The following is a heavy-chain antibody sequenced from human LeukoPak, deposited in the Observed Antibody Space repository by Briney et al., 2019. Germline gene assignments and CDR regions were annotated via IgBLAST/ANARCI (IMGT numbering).Heavy chain of an antibody. CDR2: IYYSGST. V-gene: IGHV4-59*08. Sequence: ETLSLTCTVSGGSISSYYWSWIRQPPGKGLEWIGYIYYSGSTNYNPSLKSRVTISVDTSKNQFSLKLSSVTAADTAVYYCARRFLGHSLIAFDIWGQGTMVTVSS. D-gene: IGHD2-21*01. J-gene: IGHJ3*02. CDR3: ARRFLGHSLIAFDI. CDR1: GGSISSYY.